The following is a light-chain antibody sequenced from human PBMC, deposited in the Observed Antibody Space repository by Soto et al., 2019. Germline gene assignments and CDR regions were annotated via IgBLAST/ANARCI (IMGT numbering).Light chain of an antibody. CDR3: LLYYSGARV. Sequence: QTVVTQEPLLTVSPGGTVTLTCGSSTGTLTSGHFPYWFQQKPGQAPRALIFDTSNKHSWTPARFSGSLLGGKAALTLSGAQPEDEADYYCLLYYSGARVFGGGTKLTVL. CDR1: TGTLTSGHF. CDR2: DTS. J-gene: IGLJ2*01. V-gene: IGLV7-46*01.